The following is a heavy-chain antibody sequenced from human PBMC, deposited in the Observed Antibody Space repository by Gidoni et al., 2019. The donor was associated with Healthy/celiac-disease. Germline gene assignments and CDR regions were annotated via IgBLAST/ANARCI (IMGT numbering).Heavy chain of an antibody. V-gene: IGHV4-61*02. D-gene: IGHD2-21*01. CDR3: ARVNSLYYCGMDV. Sequence: STNYNPSLKSRVTISVDTSKNQFSLKLSSVTAADTAVYYCARVNSLYYCGMDVWGQGTTVTVSS. J-gene: IGHJ6*02. CDR2: ST.